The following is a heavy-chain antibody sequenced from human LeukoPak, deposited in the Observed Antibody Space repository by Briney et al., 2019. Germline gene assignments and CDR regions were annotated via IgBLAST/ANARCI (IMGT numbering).Heavy chain of an antibody. CDR3: GRPYYYDGWIDP. CDR1: GGPLSRGDYH. Sequence: SQTLSLTCTVSGGPLSRGDYHWSWIRQPPAKGLEWIAYMYYSGSTYYNPSLKSRVHMSADTSKNQLSLKLSSVTAADSAVYYCGRPYYYDGWIDPWGQGILVTVSS. CDR2: MYYSGST. V-gene: IGHV4-30-4*01. D-gene: IGHD3-22*01. J-gene: IGHJ5*02.